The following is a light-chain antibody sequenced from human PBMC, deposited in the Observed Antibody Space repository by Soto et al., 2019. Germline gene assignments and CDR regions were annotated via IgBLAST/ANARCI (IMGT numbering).Light chain of an antibody. CDR1: QSISSN. CDR3: QNYNNWPSWT. CDR2: GAS. Sequence: EILMTQSPPTLSVSPGERATLSCRATQSISSNLAWYQQKPGQAPRLLIFGASTRATGIPARFSGSGSGTEFTLTISSLQSEDFAVYYCQNYNNWPSWTFGQGTKVEIK. V-gene: IGKV3-15*01. J-gene: IGKJ1*01.